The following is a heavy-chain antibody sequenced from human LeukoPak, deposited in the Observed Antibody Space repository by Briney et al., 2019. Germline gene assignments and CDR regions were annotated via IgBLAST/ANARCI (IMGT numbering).Heavy chain of an antibody. CDR1: GGSISSYY. CDR3: AREGMTRGFNWFDP. D-gene: IGHD2-2*01. J-gene: IGHJ5*02. Sequence: LETLSLTCTVSGGSISSYYWSWIRQPPGKGLEWIGYIYYSGSTNYNPSLKSRVTISVDTSKNQFSLKLSSVTAADTAVYYCAREGMTRGFNWFDPWGQGTLVTVSS. V-gene: IGHV4-59*01. CDR2: IYYSGST.